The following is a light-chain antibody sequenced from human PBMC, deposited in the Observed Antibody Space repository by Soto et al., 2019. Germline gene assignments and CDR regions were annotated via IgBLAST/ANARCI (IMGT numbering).Light chain of an antibody. V-gene: IGLV2-14*01. CDR1: SSDVGAYTY. CDR3: TSYTSNSPPYV. CDR2: DVS. J-gene: IGLJ1*01. Sequence: QSVLTQPASVSGSPGQSITISCTGTSSDVGAYTYVSWYQQHPGKAPKLMIYDVSNRPSGVSIRFSGSKSGNTAFLIISGFQAEDEANYYCTSYTSNSPPYVFGGGTKVTVL.